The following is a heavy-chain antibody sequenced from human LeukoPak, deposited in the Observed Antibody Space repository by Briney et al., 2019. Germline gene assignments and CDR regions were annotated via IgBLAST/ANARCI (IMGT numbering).Heavy chain of an antibody. Sequence: ASVKVSCKASGYTFTGYYMHWVRQAPGQGLEWTGWINPNSGGTNYAQKFQGRVTMTRDTSISTAYMELSRLRSDDTAVYYCARGRIAARPRVRNWFDPWGQGTLVTVSS. D-gene: IGHD6-6*01. CDR1: GYTFTGYY. J-gene: IGHJ5*02. CDR3: ARGRIAARPRVRNWFDP. V-gene: IGHV1-2*02. CDR2: INPNSGGT.